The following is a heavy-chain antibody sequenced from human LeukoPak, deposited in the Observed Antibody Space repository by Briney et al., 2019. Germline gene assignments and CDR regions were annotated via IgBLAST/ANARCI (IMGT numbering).Heavy chain of an antibody. Sequence: GGSLRLSCAASGFTVSTNYMSWVRQAPGKGLEWVSVIYGGGSTYYADSVEGRFTTSRDISKNTLYLQMNSLRAEDTAVYYCARGSGSYYWFDYWGQGTLVTVSS. CDR2: IYGGGST. D-gene: IGHD1-26*01. V-gene: IGHV3-66*01. CDR3: ARGSGSYYWFDY. J-gene: IGHJ4*02. CDR1: GFTVSTNY.